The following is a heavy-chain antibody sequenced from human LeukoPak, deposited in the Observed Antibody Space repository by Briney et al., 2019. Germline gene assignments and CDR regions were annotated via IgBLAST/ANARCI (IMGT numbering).Heavy chain of an antibody. V-gene: IGHV3-21*01. Sequence: GGSLRLSCAASGFTFSNYAMHWVRQAPGKGLEWVSSISSSGTYLYYADSVKGRFTISRDNAKDSLHLQMNSLRVEDTAVYFCARGLFGVINPTDYWGQGTLVTVSS. CDR1: GFTFSNYA. CDR2: ISSSGTYL. CDR3: ARGLFGVINPTDY. D-gene: IGHD3-3*01. J-gene: IGHJ4*02.